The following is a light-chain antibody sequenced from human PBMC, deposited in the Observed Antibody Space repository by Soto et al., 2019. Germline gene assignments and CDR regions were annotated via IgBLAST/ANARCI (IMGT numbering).Light chain of an antibody. CDR2: GAS. V-gene: IGKV3-15*01. CDR3: QQYNNWPPLT. J-gene: IGKJ4*01. CDR1: KSVSNN. Sequence: EIVMTQSPATLSVSPGERAILSCRASKSVSNNLAWYQQKPCQAPSLLIYGASTRATGIPARFSGSGSVTEFTLSISSMQSEDFANYYCQQYNNWPPLTCGGGTKVEIK.